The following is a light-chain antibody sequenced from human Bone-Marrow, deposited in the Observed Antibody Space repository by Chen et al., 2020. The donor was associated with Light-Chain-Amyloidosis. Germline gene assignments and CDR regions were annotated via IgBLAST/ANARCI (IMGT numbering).Light chain of an antibody. Sequence: QAALTQPAAVSGSPGQSITISCTGTSSDLGSYDFVSWYQQHAGKALKLMIYEVTKRPSGVSFPGSGSKSGNTSSLSISGLEAADDADYYCCSYAGSPLYVFGTGTKVSVL. J-gene: IGLJ1*01. CDR2: EVT. V-gene: IGLV2-23*02. CDR3: CSYAGSPLYV. CDR1: SSDLGSYDF.